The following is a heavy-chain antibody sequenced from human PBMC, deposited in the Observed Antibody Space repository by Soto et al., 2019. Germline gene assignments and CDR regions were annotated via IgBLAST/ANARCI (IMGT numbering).Heavy chain of an antibody. CDR2: IFSNDEQ. CDR3: ARVVRWFLRGGTGGFAFDI. Sequence: QVTLTESGPVLLKPTETLTLTCTVSGFSLSNARMGVSWIRQPPGKALEWLAHIFSNDEQSYSTPLKGRLTISKNNSKRQVVLTIPNMDPVDKATSYCARVVRWFLRGGTGGFAFDIWGQGPMFTVSS. D-gene: IGHD2-15*01. CDR1: GFSLSNARMG. J-gene: IGHJ3*02. V-gene: IGHV2-26*01.